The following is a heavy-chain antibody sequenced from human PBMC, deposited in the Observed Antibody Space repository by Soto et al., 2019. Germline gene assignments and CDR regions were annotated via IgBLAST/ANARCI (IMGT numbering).Heavy chain of an antibody. J-gene: IGHJ6*02. CDR2: ISAYNGNT. Sequence: SVKVSCKASGYTFTSYGISWVRQAPGQGLEWMGWISAYNGNTNYAQKLQGRVTMTTDTSTSTAYMELRSLRSDDTAVYYCATSPYVVWALSLSYYYPVMDVWG. CDR1: GYTFTSYG. CDR3: ATSPYVVWALSLSYYYPVMDV. V-gene: IGHV1-18*04. D-gene: IGHD3-16*02.